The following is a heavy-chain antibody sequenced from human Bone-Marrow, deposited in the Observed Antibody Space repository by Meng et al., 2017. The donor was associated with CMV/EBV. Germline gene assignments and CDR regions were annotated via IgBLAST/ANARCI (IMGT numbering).Heavy chain of an antibody. Sequence: QLPLQESGPGLVMPSETLSLTCTVSGGSISSSSYYWGWIRQPPGKGLEWIGSIYYSGSTYYNPSLKSRVTISVDTSKNQFSLKLSSVTAADTAVYYCARVLPPGNWFDPWGQGTLVTVSS. V-gene: IGHV4-39*07. D-gene: IGHD3-10*01. CDR2: IYYSGST. CDR3: ARVLPPGNWFDP. J-gene: IGHJ5*02. CDR1: GGSISSSSYY.